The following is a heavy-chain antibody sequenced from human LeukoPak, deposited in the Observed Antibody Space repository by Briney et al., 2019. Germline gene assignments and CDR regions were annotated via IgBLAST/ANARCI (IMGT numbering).Heavy chain of an antibody. CDR2: IYYSGST. J-gene: IGHJ4*02. D-gene: IGHD1-26*01. CDR3: ARGGSYYGY. V-gene: IGHV4-59*08. Sequence: SETLSLTCSVSGGSISSYYWSWIRQPPGKGLGWIGNIYYSGSTNYNPSLKSRVTISLDTSKSQFSLQLSSVTAADTAVYYCARGGSYYGYWGQGTLVTVSS. CDR1: GGSISSYY.